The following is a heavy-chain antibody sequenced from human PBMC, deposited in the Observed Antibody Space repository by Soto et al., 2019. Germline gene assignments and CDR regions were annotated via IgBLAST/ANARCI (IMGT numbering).Heavy chain of an antibody. D-gene: IGHD2-21*02. CDR2: IYWAGVN. J-gene: IGHJ6*02. V-gene: IGHV2-5*02. CDR3: AHSRCGGDCLPSYSSHYCYGMDG. Sequence: QITLKESGPTLVKPTQTLTLTLTFSGCSLNTGGLGVAWNRPPPGTALEWLAPIYWAGVNRYSPSLKSRLTITKDASNSEVVLTMSNMDPVATATYYCAHSRCGGDCLPSYSSHYCYGMDGWCQGTTVTVSS. CDR1: GCSLNTGGLG.